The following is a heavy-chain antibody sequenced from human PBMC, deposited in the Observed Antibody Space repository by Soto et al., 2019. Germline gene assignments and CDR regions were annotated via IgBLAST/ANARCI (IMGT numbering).Heavy chain of an antibody. CDR3: ARDQLAANWCDP. Sequence: QLQLQESGSGLVRPSQTLSLTCAVSGGSISSGGYSWNWIRQPPGKGLEWIGYIYHSGSTLYNPSLNRRVTISVDKANNQFSLKLTAVTAADTAGEYCARDQLAANWCDPWGQGTLVTVSS. J-gene: IGHJ5*02. CDR1: GGSISSGGYS. D-gene: IGHD1-1*01. CDR2: IYHSGST. V-gene: IGHV4-30-2*01.